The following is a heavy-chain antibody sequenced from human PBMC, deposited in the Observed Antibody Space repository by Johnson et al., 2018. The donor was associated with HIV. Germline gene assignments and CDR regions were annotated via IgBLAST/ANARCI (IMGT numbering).Heavy chain of an antibody. CDR1: GFTFSSYG. V-gene: IGHV3-30*02. CDR3: ARDRAAAGTDALDI. D-gene: IGHD6-13*01. CDR2: IRYDGSNK. Sequence: QVQLVESGGGVVQPGGSLRLSCAASGFTFSSYGMHWVRQAPGKGLEWVAFIRYDGSNKYYADSVQGRFTISRDNSKNTLYLQMNSLRAEDTAVYYCARDRAAAGTDALDIWGQGTRVTVSS. J-gene: IGHJ3*02.